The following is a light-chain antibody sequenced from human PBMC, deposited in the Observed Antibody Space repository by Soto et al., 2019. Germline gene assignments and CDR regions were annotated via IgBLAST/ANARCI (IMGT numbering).Light chain of an antibody. CDR3: QQYYHWPRT. Sequence: VMTQSPLSLPVTLGQPATLSCRTSESISRNLAWYQQKLGQAPRLLIYGAYTRATGVQDRFTGSGSGTDFILTITSLQSEDFGIYYCQQYYHWPRTFGQGTKVDIK. CDR1: ESISRN. V-gene: IGKV3-15*01. CDR2: GAY. J-gene: IGKJ1*01.